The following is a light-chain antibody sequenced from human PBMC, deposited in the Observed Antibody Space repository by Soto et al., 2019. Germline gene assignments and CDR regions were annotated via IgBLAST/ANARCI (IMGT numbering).Light chain of an antibody. CDR2: AVS. J-gene: IGKJ4*01. V-gene: IGKV1-12*01. Sequence: DIQMTQSPSTLSASVGDTVTVTCRASQSVSGWLAWYQQKPGEAPKLLIYAVSYLQSGVPSRFSGSGSGTDFTLTISSLQPEDFATYFCKQSSAFPLTFGGGTKVDIK. CDR1: QSVSGW. CDR3: KQSSAFPLT.